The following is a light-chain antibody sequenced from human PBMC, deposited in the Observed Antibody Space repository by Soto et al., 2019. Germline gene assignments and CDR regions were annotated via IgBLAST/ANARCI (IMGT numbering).Light chain of an antibody. Sequence: DVVMTQSPLSLPVTLGQPASISCRSSQSLVYRDGDTYLNWFQQRPGQSPRRLIYKVSNRDSGVPDRFSGSGSGTDFTLKISRVEAEDVGFYYCMQGTHWPLTFGGGTKVEIK. J-gene: IGKJ4*01. CDR3: MQGTHWPLT. CDR2: KVS. V-gene: IGKV2-30*01. CDR1: QSLVYRDGDTY.